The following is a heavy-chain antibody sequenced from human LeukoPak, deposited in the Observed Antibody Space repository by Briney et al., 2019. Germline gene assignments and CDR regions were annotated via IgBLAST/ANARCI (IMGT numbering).Heavy chain of an antibody. D-gene: IGHD3-22*01. V-gene: IGHV4-59*01. CDR2: IYYSGST. CDR1: GGSISSYY. J-gene: IGHJ5*02. CDR3: ARVGVSSCYPSWFDP. Sequence: PSETPSLTCTVSGGSISSYYWSWIRQPPGKGLEWIGHIYYSGSTNYNPSLKSRVTISVDTSKNQFSLKLSSVTAADTAVYYCARVGVSSCYPSWFDPWGQGTLVTVSS.